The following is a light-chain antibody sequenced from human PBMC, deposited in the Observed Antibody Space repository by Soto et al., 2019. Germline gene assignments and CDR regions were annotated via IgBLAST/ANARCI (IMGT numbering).Light chain of an antibody. CDR1: QPVNNN. V-gene: IGKV3-15*01. J-gene: IGKJ2*01. Sequence: IEMTQSPATLSASPGDRATLSCRASQPVNNNLAWYQQKPGQAPRLLIYGASARATGIPVRFSGSRSGTEFTLTISSLQSEDFAVYYCQHYNNWPFTFGQGTKLEIK. CDR2: GAS. CDR3: QHYNNWPFT.